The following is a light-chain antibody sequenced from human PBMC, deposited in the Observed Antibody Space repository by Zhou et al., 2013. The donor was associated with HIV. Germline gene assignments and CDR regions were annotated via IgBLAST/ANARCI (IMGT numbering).Light chain of an antibody. Sequence: DIQMTQSPSSLSAFVGDRVTITCRASQGISNYLAWYQQKPGKVPKLLIHAASTLQSGVPSRFSGSGSGTEFTLTINNLQPEDVATYYCQKXDSAPSITFGQGTRLEIK. CDR1: QGISNY. CDR2: AAS. J-gene: IGKJ5*01. V-gene: IGKV1-27*01. CDR3: QKXDSAPSIT.